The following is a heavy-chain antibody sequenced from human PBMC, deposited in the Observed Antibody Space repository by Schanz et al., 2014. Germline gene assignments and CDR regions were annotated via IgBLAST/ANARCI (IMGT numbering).Heavy chain of an antibody. CDR1: GFTFSNHG. Sequence: VQLVESGGGLVKPGGSLRLSCAASGFTFSNHGMHWVRQSPGKGLEWVGLIWYDGSNEYYADSVKGRFTISRDNPKKTLYLQMNSLRAEDTAVYYCARGLSSLIQGDDWGKGTTVTVSS. CDR2: IWYDGSNE. J-gene: IGHJ6*04. V-gene: IGHV3-33*01. D-gene: IGHD2-2*01. CDR3: ARGLSSLIQGDD.